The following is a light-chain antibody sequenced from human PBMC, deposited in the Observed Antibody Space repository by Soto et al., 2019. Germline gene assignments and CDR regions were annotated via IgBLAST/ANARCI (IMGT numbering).Light chain of an antibody. CDR1: QNIRTE. V-gene: IGKV1-6*01. J-gene: IGKJ1*01. CDR3: LQDYSYPRT. Sequence: AIQMTQSPSSLSASVGDRVTITCRASQNIRTELGWYQQTPGKAPKLLIYATSSLQGGVPSRFSGSGSGTDFTLIISGLQPEDFVTYYCLQDYSYPRTFGQGTKVEIK. CDR2: ATS.